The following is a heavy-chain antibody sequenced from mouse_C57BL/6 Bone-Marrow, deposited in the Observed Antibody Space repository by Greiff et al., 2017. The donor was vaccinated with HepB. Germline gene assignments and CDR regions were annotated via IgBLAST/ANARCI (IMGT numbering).Heavy chain of an antibody. CDR1: GYTFTSYG. J-gene: IGHJ4*01. CDR3: ARGAYYSNFYYAMDY. D-gene: IGHD2-5*01. CDR2: IYPRSGNT. Sequence: QVQLKESGAELARPGASVKLSCKASGYTFTSYGISWVKQRTGQGLEWIGEIYPRSGNTYYNEKFKGKATLTADKSSSTAYMELRSLTSADSAVYFYARGAYYSNFYYAMDYWGQGTSVTVSS. V-gene: IGHV1-81*01.